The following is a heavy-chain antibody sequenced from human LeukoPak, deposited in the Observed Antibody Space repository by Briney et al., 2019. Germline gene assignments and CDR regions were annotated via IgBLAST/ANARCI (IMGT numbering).Heavy chain of an antibody. CDR1: GGSISRGGYY. CDR2: IYYSGST. J-gene: IGHJ6*03. Sequence: SQTLSLTCTVSGGSISRGGYYWSWIRQHPGKGLEWIGYIYYSGSTYYNPSLKSRVTISVDTSKNQFSLKLSSVTAADTAVYYCARVSGFWSGYYYYYYYMDVWGKGTTVTVSS. V-gene: IGHV4-31*03. CDR3: ARVSGFWSGYYYYYYYMDV. D-gene: IGHD3-3*01.